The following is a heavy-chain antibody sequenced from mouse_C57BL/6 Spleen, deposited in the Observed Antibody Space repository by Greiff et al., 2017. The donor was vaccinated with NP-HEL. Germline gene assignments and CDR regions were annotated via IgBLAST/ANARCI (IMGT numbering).Heavy chain of an antibody. CDR2: IYPGSGST. Sequence: VQLQQSGAELVKPGASVKMSCKASGYTFTSYWITWVKQRPGQGLEWIGDIYPGSGSTNYNEKFKSKATLTVDTSSSTAYMQLSSLTSEDSAVYYCARHYYGSSSAWFAYWGQGTLVTVSA. D-gene: IGHD1-1*01. CDR1: GYTFTSYW. J-gene: IGHJ3*01. V-gene: IGHV1-55*01. CDR3: ARHYYGSSSAWFAY.